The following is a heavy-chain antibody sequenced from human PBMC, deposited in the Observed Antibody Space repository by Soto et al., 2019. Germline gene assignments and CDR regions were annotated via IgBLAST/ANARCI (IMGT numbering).Heavy chain of an antibody. J-gene: IGHJ1*01. CDR2: IVVGSGNT. Sequence: SVKVSCKASGFTFTSSAMQWVRQARGQRLEWIGWIVVGSGNTNYAQKFQERVTITRDMSTSTAYMELSSLRSEDTAVYYCAADPFYGYSSSWYPRPPEYFQHWGQGTLVTVSS. V-gene: IGHV1-58*02. CDR3: AADPFYGYSSSWYPRPPEYFQH. CDR1: GFTFTSSA. D-gene: IGHD6-13*01.